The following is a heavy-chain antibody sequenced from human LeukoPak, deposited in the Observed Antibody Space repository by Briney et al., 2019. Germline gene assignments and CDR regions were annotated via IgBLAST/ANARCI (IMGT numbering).Heavy chain of an antibody. CDR2: IIPIFGTA. CDR3: ARDEDGSGYDFGY. J-gene: IGHJ4*02. Sequence: SVKVSCKASGGTFSSYAISWVRQAPGQGLEWMGGIIPIFGTANYAQKFQGRVTITADESTSTAYMELSGLRSEDTAVYYCARDEDGSGYDFGYWGQGTLVTVSS. V-gene: IGHV1-69*13. CDR1: GGTFSSYA. D-gene: IGHD5-12*01.